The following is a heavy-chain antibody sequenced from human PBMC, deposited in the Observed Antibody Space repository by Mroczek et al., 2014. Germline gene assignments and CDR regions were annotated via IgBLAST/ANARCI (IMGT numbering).Heavy chain of an antibody. Sequence: QVQLQQWGAGLLKPSETLSLTCAVYGGSFSGYYWSWIRQPPGKGLEWIGEINHSGSTNYNPSLKSRVTISVDTSKNQFSLKLSSVTAADTAVYYCARGRDSGYDYNYWGQGTLVTVSS. D-gene: IGHD5-12*01. J-gene: IGHJ4*02. CDR1: GGSFSGYY. CDR2: INHSGST. CDR3: ARGRDSGYDYNY. V-gene: IGHV4-34*01.